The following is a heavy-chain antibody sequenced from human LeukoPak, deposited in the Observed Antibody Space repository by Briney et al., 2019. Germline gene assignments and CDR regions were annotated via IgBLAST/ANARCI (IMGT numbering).Heavy chain of an antibody. J-gene: IGHJ4*02. CDR3: ARGLGRITMVRGVIVY. V-gene: IGHV1-8*02. CDR1: GYTFINHD. D-gene: IGHD3-10*01. Sequence: GASVKVSCKGYGYTFINHDIDWVRQAAGQGLEWMGWMNPNSGNTGYAQKFQGRVTMTRNTSISTAYMELSSLRPEDTAVYYCARGLGRITMVRGVIVYWGQGTLVTVSS. CDR2: MNPNSGNT.